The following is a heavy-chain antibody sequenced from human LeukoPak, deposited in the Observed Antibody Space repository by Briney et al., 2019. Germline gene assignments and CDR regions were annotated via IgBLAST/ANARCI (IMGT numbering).Heavy chain of an antibody. D-gene: IGHD4-23*01. CDR1: GFTFSSYW. V-gene: IGHV3-7*01. Sequence: GGSLRLSCAASGFTFSSYWMSWVRQAPGKGLEWVANIKQDGSEKYYVDSVKGRFTISRDNAKNSLYLQMNSLRAEDTAVYYCARVMTTVVTPDAFDIWGQGTMVTVSS. J-gene: IGHJ3*02. CDR2: IKQDGSEK. CDR3: ARVMTTVVTPDAFDI.